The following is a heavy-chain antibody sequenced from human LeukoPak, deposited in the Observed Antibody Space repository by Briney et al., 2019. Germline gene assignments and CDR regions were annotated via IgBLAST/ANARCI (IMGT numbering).Heavy chain of an antibody. CDR2: IYYSGNT. J-gene: IGHJ4*02. D-gene: IGHD3-9*01. Sequence: SETLSLTCTVSGGSINAFNHYWGWIRQPPGKGLEWIGSIYYSGNTYYDASLKSRVAMSVDTSKNQFSLKVRSVTAADTAVYLCSMIDPISRGNRSFDIWGQGTLVIVSS. V-gene: IGHV4-39*01. CDR1: GGSINAFNHY. CDR3: SMIDPISRGNRSFDI.